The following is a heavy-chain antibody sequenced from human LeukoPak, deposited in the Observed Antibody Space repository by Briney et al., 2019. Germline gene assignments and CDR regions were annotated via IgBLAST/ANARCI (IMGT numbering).Heavy chain of an antibody. CDR3: ARDSVVGATLDY. J-gene: IGHJ4*02. CDR1: GYTFTSYY. Sequence: ASVKVSCKASGYTFTSYYMHWVRQAPGQGLEWMGIISPSGGSTSYAQKFQGRVTMTRDTSTSTVYMELSSLRSEDRAVYYCARDSVVGATLDYWGQGTLVTASS. V-gene: IGHV1-46*01. D-gene: IGHD1-26*01. CDR2: ISPSGGST.